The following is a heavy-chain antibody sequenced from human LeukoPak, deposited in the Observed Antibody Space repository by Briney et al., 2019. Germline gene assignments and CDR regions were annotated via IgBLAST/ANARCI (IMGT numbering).Heavy chain of an antibody. CDR2: AYYSGNT. CDR3: AREGKYSSRVRAFDI. V-gene: IGHV4-39*07. Sequence: SETLSLTCTVSGGFISSFSYYWGWIRQPPGKGLEWIGSAYYSGNTYYNPSLKSRVTISVDTSKNQFSLKLSSVTAADTAVYYCAREGKYSSRVRAFDIWGQGTMVTVSS. J-gene: IGHJ3*02. CDR1: GGFISSFSYY. D-gene: IGHD6-13*01.